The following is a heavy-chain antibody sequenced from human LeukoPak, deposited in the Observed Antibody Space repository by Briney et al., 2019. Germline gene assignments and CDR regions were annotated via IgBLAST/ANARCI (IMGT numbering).Heavy chain of an antibody. V-gene: IGHV4-61*01. Sequence: SETLSLTCTVSGYSISSGYYWSWIRQPPGKGLEWIGYIYYSGSTNYNPSLKSRVTISVDTSKNQFSLKLSSVTAADTAVYYCARDTAVTMVRGVPGGFDPWGQGTLVTVSS. D-gene: IGHD3-10*01. CDR3: ARDTAVTMVRGVPGGFDP. CDR1: GYSISSGYY. CDR2: IYYSGST. J-gene: IGHJ5*02.